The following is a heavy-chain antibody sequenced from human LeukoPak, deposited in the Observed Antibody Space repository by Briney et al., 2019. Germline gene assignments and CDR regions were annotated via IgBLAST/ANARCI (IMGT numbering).Heavy chain of an antibody. Sequence: PSETLSLTCTVSGGSISNFYWSWLRQPPGKGLEWIGEINHSGSTNYNPSLKSRVTISVDTSKNQFSLKLSSVTAADTAVYYCARGRSGYSYGYVANYWGQGTLVTVSS. CDR3: ARGRSGYSYGYVANY. D-gene: IGHD5-18*01. CDR2: INHSGST. CDR1: GGSISNFY. V-gene: IGHV4-34*01. J-gene: IGHJ4*02.